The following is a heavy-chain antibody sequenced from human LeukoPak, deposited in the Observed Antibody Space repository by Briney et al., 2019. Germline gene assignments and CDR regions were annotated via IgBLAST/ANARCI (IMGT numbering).Heavy chain of an antibody. V-gene: IGHV1-8*01. D-gene: IGHD5-12*01. J-gene: IGHJ5*02. CDR3: ARGWGGYDDWFDP. Sequence: ASVKVSCKASGYTFTSYDINWVRQATGQGLEWMGWMDPNSGDTGYAQKFRGRVTMTRNTSISTAYMELSSLRSEDTAVYYCARGWGGYDDWFDPWGQGTLVTVSS. CDR2: MDPNSGDT. CDR1: GYTFTSYD.